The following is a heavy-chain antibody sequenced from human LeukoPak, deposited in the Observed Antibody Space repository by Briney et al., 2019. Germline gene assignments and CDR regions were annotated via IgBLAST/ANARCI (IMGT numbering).Heavy chain of an antibody. CDR2: ISSSGNTK. J-gene: IGHJ4*02. Sequence: GGSLRLSCAASAFTFSSYEMNWVRQAPGKGLEWVSFISSSGNTKNYADSVKGRFTVSRDNAKNSLYLQMNSLRAEDTAVYYCVRWGGVSSYWGKGTLVSVSS. V-gene: IGHV3-48*03. CDR1: AFTFSSYE. D-gene: IGHD3-16*01. CDR3: VRWGGVSSY.